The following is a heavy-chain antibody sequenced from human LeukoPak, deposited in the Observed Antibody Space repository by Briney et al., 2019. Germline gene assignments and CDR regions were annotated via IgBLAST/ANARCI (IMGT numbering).Heavy chain of an antibody. J-gene: IGHJ4*02. Sequence: ASVKVSCKASGYTFTGYFMHWVRQAPGQGLEWMGWINPNSGGTNYAQKFQGRVIMTRDTSIRTAYIELSRLRSDDTAVYYCARDLDGSSGCDYWGQGTLVTVSS. CDR2: INPNSGGT. CDR3: ARDLDGSSGCDY. CDR1: GYTFTGYF. D-gene: IGHD6-13*01. V-gene: IGHV1-2*02.